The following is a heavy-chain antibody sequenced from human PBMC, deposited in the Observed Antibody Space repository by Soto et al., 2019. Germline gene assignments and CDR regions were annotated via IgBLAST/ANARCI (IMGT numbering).Heavy chain of an antibody. CDR3: ARDGIVATNDYYYYGMDV. CDR2: IYYSGST. CDR1: GGSISSSSYY. V-gene: IGHV4-39*02. Sequence: SETLSLTCTVSGGSISSSSYYWGWIRQPPGKGLEWIGSIYYSGSTYYNPSLKSRVTISVDTSKNQFSLKLSSVTAADTAVYYCARDGIVATNDYYYYGMDVWGQGTTVTVSS. J-gene: IGHJ6*02. D-gene: IGHD5-12*01.